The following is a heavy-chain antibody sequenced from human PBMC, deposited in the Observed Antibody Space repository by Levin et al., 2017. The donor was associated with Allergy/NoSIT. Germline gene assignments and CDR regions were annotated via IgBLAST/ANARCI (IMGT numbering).Heavy chain of an antibody. V-gene: IGHV3-33*01. J-gene: IGHJ5*02. CDR2: IWYDGSNK. CDR1: GFTFSSYG. Sequence: GGSLRLSCAASGFTFSSYGMHWVRQAPGKGLEWVAVIWYDGSNKYYADSVKGRFTISRDNSKNTLYLQMNSLRAEDTAVYYCARSNYDILTGYSAYNWFDPWGQGTLVTVSS. D-gene: IGHD3-9*01. CDR3: ARSNYDILTGYSAYNWFDP.